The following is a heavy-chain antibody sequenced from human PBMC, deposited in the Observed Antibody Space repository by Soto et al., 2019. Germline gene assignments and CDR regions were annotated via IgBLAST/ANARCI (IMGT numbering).Heavy chain of an antibody. J-gene: IGHJ6*02. CDR2: ISDDGTNE. CDR1: RFSFTRYA. CDR3: AEESGGHYGVGPYYLYGMDV. D-gene: IGHD2-8*01. Sequence: PGGSLRLSCVASRFSFTRYAMHWVRQAPGKGLEWVAAISDDGTNEYYAESVKGRFTISRDNSKDTVYLQMNSLRYEDTALYFCAEESGGHYGVGPYYLYGMDVWGQGTTVTVSS. V-gene: IGHV3-30*18.